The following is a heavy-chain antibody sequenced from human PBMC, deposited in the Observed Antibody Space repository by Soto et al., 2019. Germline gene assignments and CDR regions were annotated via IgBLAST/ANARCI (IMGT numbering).Heavy chain of an antibody. CDR1: GGTFSSYA. V-gene: IGHV1-69*13. J-gene: IGHJ4*02. Sequence: SVKVSCKASGGTFSSYAISWVRQAPGQGLEWMGGIIPIFGTANYAQKFQGRVTITADESTSTAYMELSSLRSEDTAVYYCAYSGSYYSHYFDYWGQGTLVTVSS. CDR3: AYSGSYYSHYFDY. CDR2: IIPIFGTA. D-gene: IGHD1-26*01.